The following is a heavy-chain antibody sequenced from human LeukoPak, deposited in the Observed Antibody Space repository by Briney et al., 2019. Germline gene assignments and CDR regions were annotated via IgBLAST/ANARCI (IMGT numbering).Heavy chain of an antibody. V-gene: IGHV3-23*01. CDR2: ISGSGDST. CDR3: AKGSYIAARPLVDY. D-gene: IGHD6-6*01. J-gene: IGHJ4*02. CDR1: GCTFISYA. Sequence: GGSLRLSCGAAGCTFISYAMSWVLQAPGKGLEGGSVISGSGDSTYYAGSVKGRFTISRDNSKNTLYLQMSSLRAEDTAVFYCAKGSYIAARPLVDYWGQGTLVTVSS.